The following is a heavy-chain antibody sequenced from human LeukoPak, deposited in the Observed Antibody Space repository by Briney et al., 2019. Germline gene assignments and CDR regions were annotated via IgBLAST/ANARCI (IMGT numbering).Heavy chain of an antibody. CDR3: ARDSPGRTDY. V-gene: IGHV4-39*07. J-gene: IGHJ4*02. CDR1: GGSISSSSYH. CDR2: IYYSGST. Sequence: SETLSLTCTVSGGSISSSSYHWGWIRQPPGKGLEWIGSIYYSGSTYYNPSLRSRVTISVDTSKNQFSLKLSSVTAADTAVYYCARDSPGRTDYWGQGTLVTVSS.